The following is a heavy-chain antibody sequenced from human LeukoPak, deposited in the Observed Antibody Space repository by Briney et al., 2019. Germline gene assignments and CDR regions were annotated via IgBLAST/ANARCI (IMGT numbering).Heavy chain of an antibody. V-gene: IGHV3-21*01. D-gene: IGHD3-9*01. J-gene: IGHJ4*02. CDR1: GFTFSSYG. Sequence: GGSLRLSCAASGFTFSSYGMNWVRQAPGKGLEWVSSISSSSSYIYYADSVKGRFTISRDNAKNSLYLQMNSLRAEDTAVYYCARYDILTSTLDYWGQGTLVTVSS. CDR2: ISSSSSYI. CDR3: ARYDILTSTLDY.